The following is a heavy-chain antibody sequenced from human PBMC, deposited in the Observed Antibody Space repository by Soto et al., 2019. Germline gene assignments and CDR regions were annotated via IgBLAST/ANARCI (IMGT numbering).Heavy chain of an antibody. Sequence: GESLKISCKGSGYSFTNYWIGWVRQMPGKGLEWMGIIYPGDSDIRYSPSFQGQVTISADKSISTAYLQWSSLKASDTAMYYCARALIIIRGLTLGYYFDDWGQGTLVPVSS. J-gene: IGHJ4*02. CDR1: GYSFTNYW. V-gene: IGHV5-51*01. CDR3: ARALIIIRGLTLGYYFDD. D-gene: IGHD3-10*01. CDR2: IYPGDSDI.